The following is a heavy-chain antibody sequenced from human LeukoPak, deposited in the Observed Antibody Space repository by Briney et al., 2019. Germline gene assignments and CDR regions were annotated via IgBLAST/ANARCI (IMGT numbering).Heavy chain of an antibody. CDR3: ARVSKAAQGYMDV. J-gene: IGHJ6*03. Sequence: GSVKVSCKASGYPFTGYYMHWVRPAPGQGLEWMGWINPNSGGTNYAQKFQGRVTMTRDMSTSTVYMELSSLRSEDTAVYYCARVSKAAQGYMDVWGKGTTVTVSS. D-gene: IGHD2/OR15-2a*01. V-gene: IGHV1-2*02. CDR2: INPNSGGT. CDR1: GYPFTGYY.